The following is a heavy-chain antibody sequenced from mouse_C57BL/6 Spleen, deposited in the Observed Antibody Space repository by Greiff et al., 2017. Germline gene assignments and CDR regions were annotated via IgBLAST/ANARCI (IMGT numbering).Heavy chain of an antibody. D-gene: IGHD1-1*01. J-gene: IGHJ1*03. CDR2: INPGSGGT. V-gene: IGHV1-54*01. CDR1: GYAFTNYL. Sequence: QVQLKQSGAELVRPGTSVKVSCKASGYAFTNYLIEWVKQRPGQGLEWIGVINPGSGGTNYNEKFKGKATLTADKSSSTAYMQLSSLTSEDSAVEFCARCLDYSWYFDVWGTGTTVTVSS. CDR3: ARCLDYSWYFDV.